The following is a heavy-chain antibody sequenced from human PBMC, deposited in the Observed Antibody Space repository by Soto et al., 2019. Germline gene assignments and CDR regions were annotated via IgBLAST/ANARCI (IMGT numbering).Heavy chain of an antibody. CDR2: ISGSGGST. V-gene: IGHV3-23*01. D-gene: IGHD3-9*01. CDR3: SKDILTGYYGTFDY. J-gene: IGHJ4*02. Sequence: GGSLRLSCAASGFTFSSYAMSWVRQPPGKGLEWVSVISGSGGSTYYADSVKGRFTISRDNSKNTLYLQMNSLRADDTAVYYCSKDILTGYYGTFDYWGQGTLVTVSS. CDR1: GFTFSSYA.